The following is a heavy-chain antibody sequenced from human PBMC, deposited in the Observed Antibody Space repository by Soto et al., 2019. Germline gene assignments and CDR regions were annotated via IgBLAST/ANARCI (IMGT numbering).Heavy chain of an antibody. CDR1: GYTFTSYG. V-gene: IGHV1-18*01. Sequence: ASVKVSCKASGYTFTSYGISWVRQAPGQGLEWMGWISAYNGNTNYAQKLQGRVTMTTDTSTNTAYMELRSLRSDDTAVYYCARDWRKQWLVLGFDPWGQGTLVTVSS. CDR2: ISAYNGNT. CDR3: ARDWRKQWLVLGFDP. J-gene: IGHJ5*02. D-gene: IGHD6-19*01.